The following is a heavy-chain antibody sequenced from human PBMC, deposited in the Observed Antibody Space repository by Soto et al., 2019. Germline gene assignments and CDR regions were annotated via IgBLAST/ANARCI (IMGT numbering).Heavy chain of an antibody. CDR2: IYYSGST. D-gene: IGHD6-19*01. J-gene: IGHJ6*03. CDR3: ARLVAGYYMDV. Sequence: SDAVSLSCNLPVGNKSRTRWSRAWFRQPPGKGLEWIGGIYYSGSTYYNPSLKSRVTISVDTSKSQFSLKLSSVTAADTAVYYCARLVAGYYMDVWGKGTTVTVSS. V-gene: IGHV4-39*01. CDR1: VGNKSRTRWS.